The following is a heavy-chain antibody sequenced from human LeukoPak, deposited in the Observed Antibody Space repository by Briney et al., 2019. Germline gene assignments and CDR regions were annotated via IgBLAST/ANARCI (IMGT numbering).Heavy chain of an antibody. CDR2: IYYSGST. J-gene: IGHJ4*02. D-gene: IGHD3-22*01. V-gene: IGHV4-59*08. CDR1: GGSISSYY. Sequence: SETLSLTCTVSGGSISSYYWSWVRQPPGKGLEWIGYIYYSGSTNYNPSLKSRVTISVDTSKNQFSLKLSSVTAADTAVYYCARHSSYYDSSGYYLTYFDYWAQGTLVTVSS. CDR3: ARHSSYYDSSGYYLTYFDY.